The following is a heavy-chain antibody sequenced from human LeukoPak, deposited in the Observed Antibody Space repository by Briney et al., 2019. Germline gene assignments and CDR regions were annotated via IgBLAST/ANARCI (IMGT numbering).Heavy chain of an antibody. CDR2: ISYDGSDK. CDR1: GFTSSSYA. Sequence: GGSLRPSCAASGFTSSSYAMYWVRQAPGKGLEWVAVISYDGSDKFYADSVKGRFTISRDSSKNTLYLQMNSLRPEDTAVYYCARARPSMWIDYWGQGTLVTVSS. J-gene: IGHJ4*02. CDR3: ARARPSMWIDY. D-gene: IGHD5-12*01. V-gene: IGHV3-30*04.